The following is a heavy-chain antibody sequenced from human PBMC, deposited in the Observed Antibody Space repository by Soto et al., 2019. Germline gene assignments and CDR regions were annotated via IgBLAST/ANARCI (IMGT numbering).Heavy chain of an antibody. CDR1: GFIFSTYS. CDR3: VREPDV. V-gene: IGHV3-23*01. Sequence: EVQLLESGGGLVQPGGSLTASGEASGFIFSTYSMTWVRQGPGKGLEWVAAVSPSGDTTHYADSLKGRLTISRDNSKNTVSLQMNSLSADDTGLYYCVREPDVWGQGISVTVSS. J-gene: IGHJ6*02. CDR2: VSPSGDTT.